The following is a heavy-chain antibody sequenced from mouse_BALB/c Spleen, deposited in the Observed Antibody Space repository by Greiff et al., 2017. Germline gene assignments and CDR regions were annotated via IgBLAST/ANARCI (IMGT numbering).Heavy chain of an antibody. CDR2: IDPENGDT. CDR3: NAHYYVSSYGFAY. V-gene: IGHV14-4*02. CDR1: GFNIKDYY. D-gene: IGHD1-1*01. J-gene: IGHJ3*01. Sequence: VQLQQSGAELVRSGASVKLSCTASGFNIKDYYMHWVKQRPEQGLEWIGWIDPENGDTEYAPKFQGKATMTADTSSNTAYLQLSSLTSEDTAVYYCNAHYYVSSYGFAYWGQGTLVTVSA.